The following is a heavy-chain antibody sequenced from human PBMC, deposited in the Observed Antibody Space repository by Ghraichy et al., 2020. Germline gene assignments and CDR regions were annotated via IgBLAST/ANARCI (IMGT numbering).Heavy chain of an antibody. CDR3: ARDQEWRASSSGFDP. D-gene: IGHD2-2*01. J-gene: IGHJ5*02. CDR1: GDSLNNYY. V-gene: IGHV4-59*01. CDR2: IYHNGRT. Sequence: SETLSLTCTVSGDSLNNYYWSWIRQAPGKGLEWIGSIYHNGRTKYNPSLKSRVTMSVVTSKNQFSLSLTSVTAADTAVFYCARDQEWRASSSGFDPWGQGTLVSVSP.